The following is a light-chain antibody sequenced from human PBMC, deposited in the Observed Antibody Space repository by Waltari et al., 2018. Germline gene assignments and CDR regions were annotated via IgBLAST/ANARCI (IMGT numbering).Light chain of an antibody. CDR3: QKYEDVPFT. V-gene: IGKV1-33*01. Sequence: TQSPSSLSASVGDTVVITCQASQDISDYLSWYQQKPGKAPKLLIYDADKSQMGAPSRFSGSGSGTKFTLTISGLQSEDFATYFCQKYEDVPFTFGPGTRVDVK. CDR1: QDISDY. CDR2: DAD. J-gene: IGKJ3*01.